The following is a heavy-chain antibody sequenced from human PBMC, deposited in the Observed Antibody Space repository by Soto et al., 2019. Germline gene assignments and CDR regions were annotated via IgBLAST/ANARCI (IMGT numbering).Heavy chain of an antibody. J-gene: IGHJ4*02. CDR2: IIPIFGTA. V-gene: IGHV1-69*06. Sequence: SVQVSCKASGGTFSSYAISWVRQAPVQGLEWMGGIIPIFGTANYAQKFQGRVTITADKSASTAYMELSSLRSEDTAVYYCAREGYYDSSGYYDYWGQGTLVTVS. CDR1: GGTFSSYA. CDR3: AREGYYDSSGYYDY. D-gene: IGHD3-22*01.